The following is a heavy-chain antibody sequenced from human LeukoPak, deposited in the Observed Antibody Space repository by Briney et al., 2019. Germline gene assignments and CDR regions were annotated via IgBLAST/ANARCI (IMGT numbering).Heavy chain of an antibody. Sequence: GGSLRLSCAASGFTFSSYAMSWVRQAPGKGLEWVSAISGSGGSTYYADSVKGRFTISRDNSKNTLYLQMNSLRAEDTAVYYCAKDRRGLEQPHYDFWSGYYGGGYYFDYWGQGTLVTVSS. CDR3: AKDRRGLEQPHYDFWSGYYGGGYYFDY. CDR1: GFTFSSYA. J-gene: IGHJ4*02. CDR2: ISGSGGST. D-gene: IGHD3-3*01. V-gene: IGHV3-23*01.